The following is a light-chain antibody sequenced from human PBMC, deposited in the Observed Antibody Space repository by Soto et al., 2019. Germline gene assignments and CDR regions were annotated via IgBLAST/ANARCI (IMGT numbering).Light chain of an antibody. V-gene: IGKV3-11*01. Sequence: VVTQSPPTLSLSPGERATLSCRTSLSVSNYLAWYQQKPGQAPRLLIYDASNRASGIPARFTGSGSGTDFNLTISTLEPEDFAVYYCQQYGSSRWTFGQGTKVDIK. CDR1: LSVSNY. CDR2: DAS. J-gene: IGKJ1*01. CDR3: QQYGSSRWT.